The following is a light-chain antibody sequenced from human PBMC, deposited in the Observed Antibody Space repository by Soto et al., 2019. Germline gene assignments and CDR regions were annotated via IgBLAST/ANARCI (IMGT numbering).Light chain of an antibody. V-gene: IGKV3-15*01. CDR1: QSISSN. CDR2: GAS. Sequence: EIVMTQSPGTLSLSPGERATLSCRASQSISSNLAWYQQKPGQSPRLLIFGASTRAPGIPVRFSGSGSGTEFTLAISGLQSEDFAVYYCQHYNNLPLTFGGGTEVEIK. CDR3: QHYNNLPLT. J-gene: IGKJ4*01.